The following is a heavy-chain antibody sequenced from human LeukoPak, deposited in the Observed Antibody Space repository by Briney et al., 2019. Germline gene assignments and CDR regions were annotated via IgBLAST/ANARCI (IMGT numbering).Heavy chain of an antibody. CDR2: ISSSSSYI. V-gene: IGHV3-21*04. J-gene: IGHJ4*02. CDR1: GFTFSSYS. CDR3: AKEDDYYGSGSYVLVSGDFDY. D-gene: IGHD3-10*01. Sequence: PGGSLRLSCAASGFTFSSYSMNWVRQAPGKGLEWVSSISSSSSYIYYADSVKGRFTISRDNSKNTLYLQMNSLRAEDTAVYYCAKEDDYYGSGSYVLVSGDFDYWGQGTLVTVSS.